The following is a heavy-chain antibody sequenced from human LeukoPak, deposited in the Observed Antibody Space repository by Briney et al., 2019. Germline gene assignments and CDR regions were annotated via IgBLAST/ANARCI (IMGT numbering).Heavy chain of an antibody. CDR1: GFTFSSYS. CDR2: ISSSSSYI. D-gene: IGHD3-22*01. CDR3: ARDVLSSGYYWREGYYFDY. V-gene: IGHV3-21*01. J-gene: IGHJ4*02. Sequence: GGSLRLSCAASGFTFSSYSMNWVRQAPGKGLEWVSSISSSSSYIYYADSVKGRFTISRDNAKNSLYLQMNSLRAEDTAVYYCARDVLSSGYYWREGYYFDYWGQGTLVTVSS.